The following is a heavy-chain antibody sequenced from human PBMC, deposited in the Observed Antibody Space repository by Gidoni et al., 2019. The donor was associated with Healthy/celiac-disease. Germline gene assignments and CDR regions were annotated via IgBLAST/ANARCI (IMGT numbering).Heavy chain of an antibody. CDR3: ANRYDF. J-gene: IGHJ4*02. CDR1: GFTFSSYG. Sequence: QVQLVESGGGVVQPGRSRRLACAASGFTFSSYGMHWVRQAPGKGLEWVAVISYDGSNKYYADSVKCRFTISRDNSKNTLYLQMNSLRAEDTAVYYCANRYDFWGQGTLVTVSS. V-gene: IGHV3-30*18. CDR2: ISYDGSNK. D-gene: IGHD3-3*01.